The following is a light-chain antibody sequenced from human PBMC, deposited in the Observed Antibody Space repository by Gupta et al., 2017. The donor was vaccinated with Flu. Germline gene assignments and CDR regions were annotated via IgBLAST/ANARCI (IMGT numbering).Light chain of an antibody. V-gene: IGKV2-30*01. CDR3: MQNTHWPPT. CDR2: KVS. J-gene: IGKJ1*01. CDR1: QSPEYSDKNIY. Sequence: VVLTKSPLSLPVTLGQPASISCRSTQSPEYSDKNIYLTWFKQRPGHSPRRLIYKVSRRDSGVPDRFSGSGSGDDFTLTISRVEAEDVGIYFCMQNTHWPPTFGPGTKVEVK.